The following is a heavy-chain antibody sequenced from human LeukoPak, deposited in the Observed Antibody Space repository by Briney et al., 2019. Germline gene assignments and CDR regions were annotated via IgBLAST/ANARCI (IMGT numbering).Heavy chain of an antibody. Sequence: VASVKVSCKASGYTFTSYGISWVRQAPGQGLEWMGWISAYNGNTNYAQKFQGRVTMTTDTFTSTAYMELRSLRSEDTAVYYCASSAAGIYYFDYWGQGTLVTVSS. CDR2: ISAYNGNT. CDR3: ASSAAGIYYFDY. D-gene: IGHD6-13*01. J-gene: IGHJ4*02. CDR1: GYTFTSYG. V-gene: IGHV1-18*01.